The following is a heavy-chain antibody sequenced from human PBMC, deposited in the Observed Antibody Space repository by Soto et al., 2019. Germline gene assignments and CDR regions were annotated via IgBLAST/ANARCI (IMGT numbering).Heavy chain of an antibody. V-gene: IGHV1-18*01. Sequence: ASVKVSCKASGYTFTSYGISWVRQAPGQGLEWMGWISAYNGNTNYAQKLQGRVTMTTDTSTSTAYMELRSVTAADTAVYYCARDNYYTGSGYYPSSAEYFQHWGQGTLVTVPQ. D-gene: IGHD3-22*01. CDR2: ISAYNGNT. CDR3: ARDNYYTGSGYYPSSAEYFQH. CDR1: GYTFTSYG. J-gene: IGHJ1*01.